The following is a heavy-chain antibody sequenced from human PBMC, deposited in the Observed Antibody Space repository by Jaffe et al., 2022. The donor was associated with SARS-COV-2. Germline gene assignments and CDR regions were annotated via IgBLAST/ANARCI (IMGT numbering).Heavy chain of an antibody. CDR1: GLTVSNNY. V-gene: IGHV3-53*01. CDR3: ARDRHCSNTGCLGV. Sequence: EVQLVESGGGLIQPGGSLRLSCAASGLTVSNNYMRWVRQAPGKGLEWVSLIYSDGSTYYADSVKGRFTISRDNSKNTLYLQMNSLRADDTAVYYCARDRHCSNTGCLGVWGQGTTVTVSS. CDR2: IYSDGST. D-gene: IGHD2-2*01. J-gene: IGHJ6*02.